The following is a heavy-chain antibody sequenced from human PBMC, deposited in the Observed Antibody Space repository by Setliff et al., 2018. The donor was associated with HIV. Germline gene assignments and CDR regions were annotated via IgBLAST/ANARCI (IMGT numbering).Heavy chain of an antibody. Sequence: PSETLSLTCSASGASINSHYWSWVRQPPGKGLEWIGYVFYTGTTTYNTSLKSRVTISVDRSQNQFFLKLKSVTATDTAVYYCARHARYGVFLWGQGSRVTVSS. CDR2: VFYTGTT. J-gene: IGHJ4*02. CDR1: GASINSHY. CDR3: ARHARYGVFL. V-gene: IGHV4-59*08. D-gene: IGHD5-18*01.